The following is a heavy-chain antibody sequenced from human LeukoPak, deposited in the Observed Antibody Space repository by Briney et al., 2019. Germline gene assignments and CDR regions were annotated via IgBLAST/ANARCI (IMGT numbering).Heavy chain of an antibody. V-gene: IGHV3-30-3*01. CDR2: ISYNGSHK. D-gene: IGHD1-26*01. J-gene: IGHJ3*02. CDR1: GFSFSTYT. Sequence: PGGSLRLSCAASGFSFSTYTMHWVRQAPGKGLEWVGVISYNGSHKYYAGSVKGRFTISRDNSKNTLYLQMNGLRTDDTSTYYCARRIVTPTTGALDIWGQGTRVTVSS. CDR3: ARRIVTPTTGALDI.